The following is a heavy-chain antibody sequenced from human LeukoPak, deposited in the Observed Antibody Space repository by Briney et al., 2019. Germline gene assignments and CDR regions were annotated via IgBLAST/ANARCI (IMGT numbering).Heavy chain of an antibody. CDR1: GGSISSYY. D-gene: IGHD3-10*01. J-gene: IGHJ4*02. Sequence: SETLSLTCTASGGSISSYYWSWIRQPPGKGLEWIGYIYYSGSTNYNPSLKSRVTISVDTSKNQFSLKLSSVTAADTAVYYCERVRGVIPMEGEFDYWGQGTLVTVSS. V-gene: IGHV4-59*01. CDR2: IYYSGST. CDR3: ERVRGVIPMEGEFDY.